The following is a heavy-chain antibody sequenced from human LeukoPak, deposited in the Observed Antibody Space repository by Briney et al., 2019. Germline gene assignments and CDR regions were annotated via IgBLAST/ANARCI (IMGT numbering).Heavy chain of an antibody. Sequence: PGRSLRLSCAASGFTFSSYGMHWVRQAPGKGLEWVAVISYDGSNKYYADSVKGRFTISRDNSKNTLYLQMNSLRAKDTAVHYCAKGSIPGYWGQGTLVTVSS. D-gene: IGHD1-20*01. V-gene: IGHV3-30*18. J-gene: IGHJ4*02. CDR2: ISYDGSNK. CDR3: AKGSIPGY. CDR1: GFTFSSYG.